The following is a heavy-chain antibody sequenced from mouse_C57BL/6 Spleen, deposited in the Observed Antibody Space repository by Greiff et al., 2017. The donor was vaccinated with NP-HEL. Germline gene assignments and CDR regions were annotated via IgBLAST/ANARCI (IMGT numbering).Heavy chain of an antibody. V-gene: IGHV14-3*01. J-gene: IGHJ2*01. CDR2: IDPANGNT. CDR1: GFNIKNTY. D-gene: IGHD1-1*01. CDR3: ARSEFTTVVTYYVDY. Sequence: EVQLQQSVAELVRPGASVKLSCTASGFNIKNTYMHWVKQRPEQGLEWIGRIDPANGNTKYAPKFQGKATITADTSSNTAYLQLSSLTSEDTAIYYCARSEFTTVVTYYVDYWGQGTTLTVSS.